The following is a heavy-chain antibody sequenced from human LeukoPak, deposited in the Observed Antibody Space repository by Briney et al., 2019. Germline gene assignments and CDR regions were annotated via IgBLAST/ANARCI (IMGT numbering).Heavy chain of an antibody. CDR3: VKGLVQTTMSYSVDY. Sequence: GRSLRLSCAASGFIFTNYAMHWVRQTPGKGLEWVALISSDGSKNIYADPVKGRFTVSRDNSKNTLYLQMNSLRAEDTAVYYCVKGLVQTTMSYSVDYWGQGALVTVSS. CDR1: GFIFTNYA. V-gene: IGHV3-30*18. J-gene: IGHJ4*02. CDR2: ISSDGSKN. D-gene: IGHD1-1*01.